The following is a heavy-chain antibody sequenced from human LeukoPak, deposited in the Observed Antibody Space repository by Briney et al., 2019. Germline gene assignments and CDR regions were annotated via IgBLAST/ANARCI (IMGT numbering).Heavy chain of an antibody. Sequence: GGSLRLSCAASGFIFRKFDLSWVRQAPGKGLEWVSAIRGSGSSTCHADSVKGRFTISRDNSKNTLFLHMNSLKAEDTAIYFCVKYTVTTAYWGQGTLVTVSS. J-gene: IGHJ4*02. CDR3: VKYTVTTAY. D-gene: IGHD4-17*01. CDR1: GFIFRKFD. V-gene: IGHV3-23*01. CDR2: IRGSGSST.